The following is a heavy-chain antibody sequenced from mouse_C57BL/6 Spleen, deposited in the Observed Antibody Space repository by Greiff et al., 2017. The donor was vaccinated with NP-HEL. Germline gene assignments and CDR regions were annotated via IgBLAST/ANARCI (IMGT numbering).Heavy chain of an antibody. V-gene: IGHV1-69*01. J-gene: IGHJ2*01. CDR3: ARRAPITTVVYFDY. CDR2: IDPSDSYT. Sequence: QVQLQQPGAELVMPGASVKLSCKASGYTFTSYWMHWVKQRPGQGLEWIGEIDPSDSYTNYNQKFKGKSTLTVDKSSSTAYMQLSSLTSEDSAVYYCARRAPITTVVYFDYWGQGTTLTVSS. D-gene: IGHD1-1*01. CDR1: GYTFTSYW.